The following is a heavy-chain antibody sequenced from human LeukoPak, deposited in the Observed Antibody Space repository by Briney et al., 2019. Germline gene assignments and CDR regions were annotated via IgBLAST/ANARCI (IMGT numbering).Heavy chain of an antibody. CDR2: IRYDGSNK. Sequence: PGGSLRLSCATSAFTFSRYGMHWVRQAPGKGLEWVAFIRYDGSNKYYADSVKGRFTISRDNSKNSLYLQMNSLRAEDTAVYYCARYRVVPAARAPYFDPWGQGTLVTVSS. V-gene: IGHV3-30*02. J-gene: IGHJ5*02. CDR3: ARYRVVPAARAPYFDP. D-gene: IGHD2-2*01. CDR1: AFTFSRYG.